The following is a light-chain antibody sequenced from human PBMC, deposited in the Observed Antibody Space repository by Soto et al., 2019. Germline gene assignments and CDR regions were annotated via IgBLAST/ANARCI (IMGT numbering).Light chain of an antibody. CDR2: GAS. V-gene: IGKV3-20*01. J-gene: IGKJ1*01. Sequence: DIVFSHSPGTLSLSPGERATLSCRASQSVSSSYLAWYQQKPGQAPRLLIYGASSRATGIPDRFSGSGSGTDFTLTISRLEPEDFAVYYCQQYDTSPRTFGRGTKVDIK. CDR1: QSVSSSY. CDR3: QQYDTSPRT.